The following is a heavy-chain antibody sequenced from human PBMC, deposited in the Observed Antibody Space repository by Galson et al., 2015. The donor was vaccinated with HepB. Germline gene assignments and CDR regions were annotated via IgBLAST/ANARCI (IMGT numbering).Heavy chain of an antibody. V-gene: IGHV5-51*01. Sequence: QSGAEVKKPGESLKISCKGSGYTFSNYWIGWVRQMPGKGLEWMGIIYPGDSDTRYSPSFQGQVTISADKSISTAYLQWSSLKASDTAMYYCARRGIYCSGGSCYSGNWFDPWGQGTLVTVSS. CDR1: GYTFSNYW. CDR2: IYPGDSDT. CDR3: ARRGIYCSGGSCYSGNWFDP. J-gene: IGHJ5*02. D-gene: IGHD2-15*01.